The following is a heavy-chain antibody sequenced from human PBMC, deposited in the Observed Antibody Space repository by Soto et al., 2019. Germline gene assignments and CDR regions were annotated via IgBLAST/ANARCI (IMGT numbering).Heavy chain of an antibody. J-gene: IGHJ3*02. Sequence: ASVKGSCKASGFTFTSSAVQWVRQARGQRFEWIGWIVVGSGNTNYAQKFQERVTITRDMSTSTAYMELSSLRSEDTAVYYCATTRLSGKRTSSNGAFDIWGQGTMVTVS. D-gene: IGHD1-1*01. CDR3: ATTRLSGKRTSSNGAFDI. CDR2: IVVGSGNT. V-gene: IGHV1-58*01. CDR1: GFTFTSSA.